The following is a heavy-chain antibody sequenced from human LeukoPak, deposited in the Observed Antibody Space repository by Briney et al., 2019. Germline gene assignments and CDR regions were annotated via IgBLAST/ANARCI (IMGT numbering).Heavy chain of an antibody. Sequence: SETLSLTCTVSGGSISSSSYYWGWIRQPPGKGLEWIGSIYYSGSTYYNPSLKSRVTISVDTSKNQFSLKLSSVTAADTAVYYCAREDVRSLATRSWFDPWGQGTLVTVSS. CDR3: AREDVRSLATRSWFDP. D-gene: IGHD3-16*01. V-gene: IGHV4-39*07. J-gene: IGHJ5*02. CDR1: GGSISSSSYY. CDR2: IYYSGST.